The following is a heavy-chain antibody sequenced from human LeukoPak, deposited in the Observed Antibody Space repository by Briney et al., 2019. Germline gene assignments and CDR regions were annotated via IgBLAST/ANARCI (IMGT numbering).Heavy chain of an antibody. J-gene: IGHJ6*03. V-gene: IGHV4-59*01. Sequence: SETLSLTCTVSGGSISSYYWSWIRQPPGKGLEWIGYIYYSGSTNYNPSLKSRVTISVDTSKNQFSLKLSSVTAADTAVYYCARDRGDCSSTSCLYYMDVWGKGTTVTVSS. CDR3: ARDRGDCSSTSCLYYMDV. CDR1: GGSISSYY. D-gene: IGHD2-2*01. CDR2: IYYSGST.